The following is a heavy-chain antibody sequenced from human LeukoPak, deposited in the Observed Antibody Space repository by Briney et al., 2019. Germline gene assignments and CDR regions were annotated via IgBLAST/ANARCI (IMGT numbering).Heavy chain of an antibody. CDR2: IYHSGSP. CDR3: ARNSLGVGPGVVIYYGMDV. V-gene: IGHV4-4*02. Sequence: PWETLSLTCAVSGGSISSSNWWGWVRQPPGKGLGWIGEIYHSGSPNSNPSLKIQVTISVDKSKNQFSLKLSSVTAADTAVYYCARNSLGVGPGVVIYYGMDVWGQGTTVTVSS. J-gene: IGHJ6*02. CDR1: GGSISSSNW. D-gene: IGHD3-3*01.